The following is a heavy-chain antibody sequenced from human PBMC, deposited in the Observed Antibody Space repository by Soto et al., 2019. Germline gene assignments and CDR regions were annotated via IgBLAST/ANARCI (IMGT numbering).Heavy chain of an antibody. CDR1: GGSISSFY. CDR2: FHYGGST. CDR3: ARGNGDLHFDY. J-gene: IGHJ4*02. D-gene: IGHD7-27*01. V-gene: IGHV4-59*13. Sequence: SETLSLTCTVSGGSISSFYWSWFRQPPGKGLEWIAYFHYGGSTYYNPSLKSRVTTSIDTSKKQFSLELSSVIAADTAVYYCARGNGDLHFDYWGQGTLVTVSS.